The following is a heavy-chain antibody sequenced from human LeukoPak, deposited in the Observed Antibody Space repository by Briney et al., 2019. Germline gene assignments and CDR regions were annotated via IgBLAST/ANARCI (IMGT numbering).Heavy chain of an antibody. CDR3: AKDAYYYGSGSYS. Sequence: SETLSLTCAVYGGSFSGYYWSWIRQPPGKGLEWIGEINHSGSTNYNPSLKSRVTISVDTSKNQFSLKLSSVTAADTAVYYCAKDAYYYGSGSYSWGQGTLVTVSS. CDR2: INHSGST. V-gene: IGHV4-34*01. CDR1: GGSFSGYY. D-gene: IGHD3-10*01. J-gene: IGHJ5*02.